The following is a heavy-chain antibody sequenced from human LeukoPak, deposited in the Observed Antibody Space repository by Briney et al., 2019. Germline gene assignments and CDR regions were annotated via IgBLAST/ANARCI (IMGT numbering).Heavy chain of an antibody. CDR1: GGSINSHSYY. Sequence: SETLSLTCTVSGGSINSHSYYWGWIRQPPGKWLEWIGSVYYDGTSYSNPSLKSRVAVFVDTSRDQFSLDLSFVTAADTALYYCVRHISTNTGYFDSCGQGTLVSVSS. J-gene: IGHJ4*02. CDR3: VRHISTNTGYFDS. D-gene: IGHD5-24*01. V-gene: IGHV4-39*01. CDR2: VYYDGTS.